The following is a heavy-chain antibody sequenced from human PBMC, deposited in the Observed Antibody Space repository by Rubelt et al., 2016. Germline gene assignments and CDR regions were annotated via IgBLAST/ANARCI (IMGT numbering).Heavy chain of an antibody. Sequence: QAPGKGLEWVSSISWNSGSIGYADSVKGRFTISRDNAKNSLYLQMNSLSAEDTALYYCAKGYVDYRSSSRAYYFDFWGQGTLVTVSS. CDR2: ISWNSGSI. D-gene: IGHD6-6*01. V-gene: IGHV3-9*01. CDR3: AKGYVDYRSSSRAYYFDF. J-gene: IGHJ4*02.